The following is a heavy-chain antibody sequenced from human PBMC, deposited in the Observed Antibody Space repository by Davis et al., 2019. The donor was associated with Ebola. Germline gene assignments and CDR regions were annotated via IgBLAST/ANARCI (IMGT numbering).Heavy chain of an antibody. J-gene: IGHJ4*02. CDR2: ISWNSGSI. CDR1: GFTFDTYA. Sequence: GGSLRLSCAASGFTFDTYAMHWVRQAPGKGLEWVSGISWNSGSIGYADSVKGRFTISRDNAKNSLNLQMNSLRAEDTALYYCAKDFSSGWYGQFDYWGQGTLVTVSS. V-gene: IGHV3-9*01. CDR3: AKDFSSGWYGQFDY. D-gene: IGHD6-19*01.